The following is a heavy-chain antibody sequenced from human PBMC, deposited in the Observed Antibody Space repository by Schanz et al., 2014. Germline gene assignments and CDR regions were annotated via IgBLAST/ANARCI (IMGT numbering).Heavy chain of an antibody. V-gene: IGHV4-4*07. J-gene: IGHJ6*02. Sequence: QVPLQESGPGLVKSSETLSLTCTVSGGSISSFYWGWIRQPAGKGLEWIGRIYTSGSTNYNPSLKSRVTISVDTSKNQFSLKLSSVTAADTAVYYCARLGVGDKAYYYYGTDVWGQGTTVLVSS. CDR3: ARLGVGDKAYYYYGTDV. CDR2: IYTSGST. D-gene: IGHD1-26*01. CDR1: GGSISSFY.